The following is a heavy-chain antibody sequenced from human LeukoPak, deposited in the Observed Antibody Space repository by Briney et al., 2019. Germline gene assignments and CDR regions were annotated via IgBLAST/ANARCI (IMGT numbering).Heavy chain of an antibody. CDR1: GFIFNNYG. Sequence: GGSLRLSCSASGFIFNNYGLMWVCQAPGKGLEWVSAISNDGGGTTYADFVKGRFTISRDSSKNTLSLQMNSLRPEDTALYYCAKGNSGYFADLWGQGTVVTVSS. CDR3: AKGNSGYFADL. CDR2: ISNDGGGT. J-gene: IGHJ5*02. V-gene: IGHV3-23*01. D-gene: IGHD3-22*01.